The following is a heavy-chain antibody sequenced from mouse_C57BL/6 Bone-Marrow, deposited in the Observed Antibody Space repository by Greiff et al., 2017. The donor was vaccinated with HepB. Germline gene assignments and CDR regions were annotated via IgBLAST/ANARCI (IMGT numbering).Heavy chain of an antibody. CDR3: ARFYDYDLYYFDY. CDR1: GYTFTDYY. Sequence: VQLQQSGPVLVKPGASVKMSCKASGYTFTDYYMNWVKQSHGKSLEWIGVINPYNGGTSYNQKFNGKATLTVDKSSSTAYMELNSLTSEDSAVYYCARFYDYDLYYFDYWGQGTTLTVSS. J-gene: IGHJ2*01. V-gene: IGHV1-19*01. D-gene: IGHD2-4*01. CDR2: INPYNGGT.